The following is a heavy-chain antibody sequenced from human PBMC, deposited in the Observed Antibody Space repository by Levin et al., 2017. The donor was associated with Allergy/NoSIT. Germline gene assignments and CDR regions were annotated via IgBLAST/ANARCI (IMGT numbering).Heavy chain of an antibody. V-gene: IGHV1-18*01. D-gene: IGHD3-22*01. CDR3: ARRNTFYYDSRGRSWFDP. CDR2: ISGYNGNT. CDR1: GYTFTNYG. Sequence: ASVKVSCKASGYTFTNYGITWVRQAPGQGLEWMGWISGYNGNTNYAQKFQGRVTMTTDTSTSTAYMELRSLISDDTALDYCARRNTFYYDSRGRSWFDPWGQGTLVTVSS. J-gene: IGHJ5*02.